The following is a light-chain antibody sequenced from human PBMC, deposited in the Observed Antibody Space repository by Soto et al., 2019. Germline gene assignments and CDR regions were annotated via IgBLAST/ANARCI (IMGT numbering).Light chain of an antibody. V-gene: IGLV1-47*01. Sequence: QSVLTQPPSASGTPGQGVTISCSGSSSNIGSNYVYWYQQLPGTAPKLLIYRNNQRPSGVPDRFSGSKSGTSASLAISGLRSEDEADYYCAAWDDSLRGVVFGGGTKVTVL. CDR2: RNN. J-gene: IGLJ2*01. CDR1: SSNIGSNY. CDR3: AAWDDSLRGVV.